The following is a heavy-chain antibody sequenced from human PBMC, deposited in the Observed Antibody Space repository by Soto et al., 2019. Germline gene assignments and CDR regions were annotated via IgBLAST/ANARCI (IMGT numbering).Heavy chain of an antibody. D-gene: IGHD2-15*01. J-gene: IGHJ6*02. CDR3: ATTWVCSGGSCHNYYGMDV. Sequence: ASVKVSCKVSGYTLTELSMHWVRQAPGKGLEWMGGFDPEDGETIYAQKFQGRVTMTEDTSTDTAYMELSSLRSEDTAVYYCATTWVCSGGSCHNYYGMDVWGQGTTVT. V-gene: IGHV1-24*01. CDR2: FDPEDGET. CDR1: GYTLTELS.